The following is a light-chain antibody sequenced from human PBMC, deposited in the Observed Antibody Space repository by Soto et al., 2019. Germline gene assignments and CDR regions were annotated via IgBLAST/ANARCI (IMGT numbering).Light chain of an antibody. V-gene: IGLV2-11*01. CDR1: RSDVGGYNY. CDR2: DVN. J-gene: IGLJ1*01. CDR3: CSYAGPYGRSV. Sequence: QSALTQPRSVSGSPGQSVTISCTGSRSDVGGYNYVSWYQQHPGKVPKLIIYDVNKRPSGVPDRFSGSKSGNTASLTISGLQADDEADYYCCSYAGPYGRSVFGTGTKLTVL.